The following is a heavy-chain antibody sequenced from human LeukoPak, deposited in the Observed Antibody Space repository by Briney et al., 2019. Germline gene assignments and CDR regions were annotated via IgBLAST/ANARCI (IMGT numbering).Heavy chain of an antibody. D-gene: IGHD3-10*01. CDR2: IYYSGST. CDR3: ARDRAGDYVYMDV. J-gene: IGHJ6*03. CDR1: GGSISSYY. Sequence: PETLSLTCTVSGGSISSYYWSWIRQPPGKGLEWIGYIYYSGSTNYNPSLKSRVTISVDTSKNQFSLKLSSVTAADTAVYYCARDRAGDYVYMDVWGKGTTVTVSS. V-gene: IGHV4-59*01.